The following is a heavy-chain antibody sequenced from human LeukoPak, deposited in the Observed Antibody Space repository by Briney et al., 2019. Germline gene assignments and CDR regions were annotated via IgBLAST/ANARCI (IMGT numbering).Heavy chain of an antibody. V-gene: IGHV1-69*13. CDR2: IIPIFGTA. Sequence: ASVKVSCKASGGTFSSYAISWVRQAPGQGLEWMGGIIPIFGTANYAQKFQGRVTITADESTSTAYMELSSLRSEDTAVYYCARLVSGFGYYDFWSGYYYFDYWGQGTLVTVSS. CDR3: ARLVSGFGYYDFWSGYYYFDY. J-gene: IGHJ4*02. D-gene: IGHD3-3*01. CDR1: GGTFSSYA.